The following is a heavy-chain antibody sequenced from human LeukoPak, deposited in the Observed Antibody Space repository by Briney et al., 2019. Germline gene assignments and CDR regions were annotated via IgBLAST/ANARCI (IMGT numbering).Heavy chain of an antibody. V-gene: IGHV3-48*03. Sequence: GGSLRLSCAASGFTFSSYEMNWVRQAPGKGLEWVSYISSSGSTIYYADSVKGRFTISRDNAKNTLYLQMNSLRAEDTAVYYCARDRSRWELLGEPIDYWGQGTLVTVSS. CDR3: ARDRSRWELLGEPIDY. CDR1: GFTFSSYE. J-gene: IGHJ4*02. CDR2: ISSSGSTI. D-gene: IGHD1-26*01.